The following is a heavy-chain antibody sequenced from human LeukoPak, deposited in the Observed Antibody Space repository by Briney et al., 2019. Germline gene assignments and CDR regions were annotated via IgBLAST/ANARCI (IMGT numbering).Heavy chain of an antibody. D-gene: IGHD3-22*01. V-gene: IGHV4-59*01. CDR3: VRDASYYDSSGYSFFDI. J-gene: IGHJ3*02. CDR2: IYYSGST. CDR1: GGSISSYY. Sequence: SETLSLTCTVSGGSISSYYWSWIRQPPGKGLEWIGYIYYSGSTNYNPSLKSRVTISVDTSKNQFSLKLSSVTAADTAVYYCVRDASYYDSSGYSFFDIWGQGTMVTVS.